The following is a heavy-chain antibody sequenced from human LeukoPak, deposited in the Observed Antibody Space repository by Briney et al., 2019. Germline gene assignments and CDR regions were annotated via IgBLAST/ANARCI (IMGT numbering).Heavy chain of an antibody. CDR1: GFTFSSYG. V-gene: IGHV3-30*02. J-gene: IGHJ4*02. Sequence: GGSLRLSCAASGFTFSSYGMHWVRQAPGEGLEWVAFIRYDGSNKYYADSVKGRFTISRDNSKNTLYLQMNSLRAEDTAVYYCAKAGGSGSPAYDYWGQGTLVTVSS. CDR3: AKAGGSGSPAYDY. CDR2: IRYDGSNK. D-gene: IGHD3-10*01.